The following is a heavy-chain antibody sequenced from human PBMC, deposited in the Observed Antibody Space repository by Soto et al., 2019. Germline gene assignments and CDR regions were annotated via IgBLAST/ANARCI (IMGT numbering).Heavy chain of an antibody. CDR1: GGSISSYY. CDR2: IYYSGST. D-gene: IGHD2-15*01. V-gene: IGHV4-59*01. J-gene: IGHJ4*02. CDR3: ARATQTVVAATFDS. Sequence: SETLSLTCTVSGGSISSYYWSWIRQPPGKGLEWIGYIYYSGSTNYNPSLKSRVTISVDTSKNQFSLKLSSVTAADTAVYYCARATQTVVAATFDSWGQGTLVTVS.